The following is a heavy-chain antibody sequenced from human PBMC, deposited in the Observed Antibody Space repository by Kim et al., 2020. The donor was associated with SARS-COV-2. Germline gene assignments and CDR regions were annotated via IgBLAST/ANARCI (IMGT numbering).Heavy chain of an antibody. J-gene: IGHJ4*02. V-gene: IGHV4-59*08. CDR3: ARHDYSNYSGFVFDY. D-gene: IGHD4-4*01. Sequence: PALKSRVTISVDTSKNQFSLKLSSVTAADTAVYYCARHDYSNYSGFVFDYWGQGTLVTVSS.